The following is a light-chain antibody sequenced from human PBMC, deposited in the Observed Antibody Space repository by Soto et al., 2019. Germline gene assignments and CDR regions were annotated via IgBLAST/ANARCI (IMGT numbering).Light chain of an antibody. J-gene: IGLJ2*01. CDR2: RND. CDR1: SSNIGSNY. CDR3: AAWDDSLSAVV. Sequence: QHVLTQPPSASGTPGQRGTISCSGSSSNIGSNYVYWYQQFPGSAPKLLIYRNDQRPSGVPDRFSGSKSGTSASLAISGPRSEDEADYYCAAWDDSLSAVVFGGGTKLTVL. V-gene: IGLV1-47*01.